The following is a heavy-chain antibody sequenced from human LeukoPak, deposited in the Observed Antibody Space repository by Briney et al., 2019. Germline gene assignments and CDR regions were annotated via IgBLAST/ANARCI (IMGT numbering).Heavy chain of an antibody. CDR1: GYTFTGYY. CDR3: ARDPRYYGSGSYSTNWFDP. D-gene: IGHD3-10*01. CDR2: INPNSGGT. J-gene: IGHJ5*02. Sequence: ASVKVSCKVSGYTFTGYYMHWVRQAPGQGREWMGWINPNSGGTNYAQKFQGRVTMTRDTSISTAYMELSRLRSDDTAVYYCARDPRYYGSGSYSTNWFDPWGQGTLVTVSS. V-gene: IGHV1-2*02.